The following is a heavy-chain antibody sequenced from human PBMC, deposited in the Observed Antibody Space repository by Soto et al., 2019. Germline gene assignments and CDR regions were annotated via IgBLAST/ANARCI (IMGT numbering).Heavy chain of an antibody. CDR1: GGSISSYY. D-gene: IGHD5-12*01. Sequence: LSLTCTVSGGSISSYYWSWIRQPPGKGLEWIGCIYYSGSTNYTPSLKSRVTISVDTSKNQFSLDLRSVTAADTAVYYCARGRWLQLIYFDYWGQGTLVTDSS. J-gene: IGHJ4*02. CDR2: IYYSGST. CDR3: ARGRWLQLIYFDY. V-gene: IGHV4-59*01.